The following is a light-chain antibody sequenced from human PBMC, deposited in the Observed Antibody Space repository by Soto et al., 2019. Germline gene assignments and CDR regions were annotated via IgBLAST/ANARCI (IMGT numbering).Light chain of an antibody. CDR3: QQSFGIPSWT. Sequence: DIYMTQSRSSLSTSVGYKVIITCRXSQSISSYLNWYQHKPRKAPKLLIYAASSLQSGVPSRFSGSGSGTDFTLTISSLQPEDFATYYCQQSFGIPSWTFGQGTKVDIK. J-gene: IGKJ1*01. CDR2: AAS. CDR1: QSISSY. V-gene: IGKV1-39*01.